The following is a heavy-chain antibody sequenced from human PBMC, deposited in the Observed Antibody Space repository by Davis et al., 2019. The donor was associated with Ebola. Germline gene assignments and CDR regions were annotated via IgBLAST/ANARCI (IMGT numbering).Heavy chain of an antibody. V-gene: IGHV3-49*03. D-gene: IGHD2-15*01. J-gene: IGHJ6*02. CDR1: GFTFGDYA. CDR2: IRSKAYGGTT. CDR3: TRDLRLYCSGGSCYLDYYGMDV. Sequence: GGSLRLSCTASGFTFGDYAMSWFRQAPGKGLEWVGFIRSKAYGGTTEYAASVKGRFTISRDDSKSIAYLQMNSLKTEDTAVYYCTRDLRLYCSGGSCYLDYYGMDVWGQGTTVTVSS.